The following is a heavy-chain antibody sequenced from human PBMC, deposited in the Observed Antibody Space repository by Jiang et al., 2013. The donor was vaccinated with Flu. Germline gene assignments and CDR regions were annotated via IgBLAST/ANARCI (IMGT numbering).Heavy chain of an antibody. CDR1: SSNSAA. CDR2: TYYRSKWYN. CDR3: ARSWAAAGTPGNFDY. Sequence: SSNSAAWNWIRQSPSRGLEWLGRTYYRSKWYNDYAVSVKSRITINPDTSKNQFSLQLNSVTPEDTAVYYCARSWAAAGTPGNFDYWGQGTLVTVSS. D-gene: IGHD6-13*01. J-gene: IGHJ4*02. V-gene: IGHV6-1*01.